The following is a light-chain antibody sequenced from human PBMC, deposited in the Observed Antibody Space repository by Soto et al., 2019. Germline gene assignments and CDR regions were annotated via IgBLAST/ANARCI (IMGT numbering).Light chain of an antibody. CDR1: SSDVGSYNL. V-gene: IGLV2-23*01. J-gene: IGLJ3*02. CDR2: EDT. CDR3: CSYAVSSTWM. Sequence: QSVLTQPASVSGSPGQSITISCTGTSSDVGSYNLVSWYQQHPGKAPKIIIYEDTKRPSGVSNRFSGSKFDNTASLTISGLQAEDEADYHCCSYAVSSTWMFGGGTKLTVL.